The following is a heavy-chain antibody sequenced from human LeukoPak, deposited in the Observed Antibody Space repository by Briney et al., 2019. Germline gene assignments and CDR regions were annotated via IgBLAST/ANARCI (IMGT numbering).Heavy chain of an antibody. V-gene: IGHV1-2*04. CDR1: GYTFTGYY. D-gene: IGHD3-10*01. CDR2: INPNSGGT. J-gene: IGHJ6*02. Sequence: ASVKVSCKASGYTFTGYYMHWVRQAPGQGLEWMGWINPNSGGTNYAQKFQGWVTMTRDTSISTAYMELSRLRSDDTAVYYCARDGGFGESPYMDVWGQGTTVTVSS. CDR3: ARDGGFGESPYMDV.